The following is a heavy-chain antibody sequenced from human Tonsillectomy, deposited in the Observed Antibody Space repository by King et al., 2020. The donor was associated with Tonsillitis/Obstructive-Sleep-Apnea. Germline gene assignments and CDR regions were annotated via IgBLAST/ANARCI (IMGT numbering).Heavy chain of an antibody. Sequence: VQLVESGAEVKKPGESLKISCNPSGYTFTTYWIGWVRQMPGKGLEWMGIIYPGDSDTRYSPTFRGQVTISADKSISTAYLQWRSLKASDTAMYYCARHVLVGASPYDHWGQGTLVTVSS. D-gene: IGHD1-26*01. CDR1: GYTFTTYW. CDR2: IYPGDSDT. CDR3: ARHVLVGASPYDH. J-gene: IGHJ4*02. V-gene: IGHV5-51*01.